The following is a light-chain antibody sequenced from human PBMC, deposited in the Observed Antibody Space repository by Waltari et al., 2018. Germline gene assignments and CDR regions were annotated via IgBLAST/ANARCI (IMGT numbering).Light chain of an antibody. J-gene: IGKJ1*01. CDR2: EAS. CDR3: QQYNSFSRT. CDR1: LSVSTW. V-gene: IGKV1-5*03. Sequence: IQMTQSPSTLSASVGDRVTITCRASLSVSTWLAWYQQKPGKAPKLLISEASNLESGVPSRFRGSGSGTEFTLTISSLQPDDFATYCCQQYNSFSRTFGQGTKVEIK.